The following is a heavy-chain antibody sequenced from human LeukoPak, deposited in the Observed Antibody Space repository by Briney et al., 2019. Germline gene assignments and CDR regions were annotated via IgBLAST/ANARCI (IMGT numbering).Heavy chain of an antibody. CDR1: GYNFITYG. V-gene: IGHV1-69*13. CDR3: AREVPGY. Sequence: SVKVSCKASGYNFITYGFSWVRQAPGQGLEWMGGIIPIFGTANYAQKFQGRVTITADESTSTAYMELSSLRSEDTAVYYCAREVPGYWGQGTLVTVSS. J-gene: IGHJ4*02. CDR2: IIPIFGTA.